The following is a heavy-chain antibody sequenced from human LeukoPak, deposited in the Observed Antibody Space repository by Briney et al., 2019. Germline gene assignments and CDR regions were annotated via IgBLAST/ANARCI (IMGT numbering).Heavy chain of an antibody. D-gene: IGHD3-10*01. CDR2: ISAYNGNT. V-gene: IGHV1-18*01. CDR1: GYTFTSSG. Sequence: GASVKVSCKASGYTFTSSGISWVRQAPGQGLEWMGWISAYNGNTNYAQKLQGRVTMTTDTSTSTAYMELRSLRSDDTAVYYCARGELLWFGELLPPDYWGQGTLVTVSS. CDR3: ARGELLWFGELLPPDY. J-gene: IGHJ4*02.